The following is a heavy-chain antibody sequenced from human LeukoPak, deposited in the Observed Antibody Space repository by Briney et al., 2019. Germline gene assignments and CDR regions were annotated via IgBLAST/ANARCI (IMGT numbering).Heavy chain of an antibody. CDR1: GGSFSGYY. Sequence: SETLSLTCAVYGGSFSGYYWSWIRQPPGKGLEWIGEINHSGSTNYNPSLKSRVTISVDTSKNQFSLKLSSVTAADTAVYYCASQQGSYGEDWGQGTLVTVSS. CDR3: ASQQGSYGED. D-gene: IGHD4-17*01. V-gene: IGHV4-34*01. CDR2: INHSGST. J-gene: IGHJ4*02.